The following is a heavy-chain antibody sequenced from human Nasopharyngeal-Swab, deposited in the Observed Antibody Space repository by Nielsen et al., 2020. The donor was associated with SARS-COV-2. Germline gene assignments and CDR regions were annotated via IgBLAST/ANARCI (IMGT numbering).Heavy chain of an antibody. V-gene: IGHV1-3*01. Sequence: ASVTVSCQASLYLFIHYPLHWVRQAPARSLAWMGWITPANGNTRYSPKIQDRITLTRDPSANTAYLELSSLRSEDTAVYYCARLVTSGHLDLDYWGQGTLVTVAS. CDR2: ITPANGNT. D-gene: IGHD6-6*01. CDR1: LYLFIHYP. CDR3: ARLVTSGHLDLDY. J-gene: IGHJ4*02.